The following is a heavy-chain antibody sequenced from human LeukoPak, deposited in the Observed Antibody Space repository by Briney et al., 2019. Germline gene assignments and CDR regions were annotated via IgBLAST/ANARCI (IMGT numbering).Heavy chain of an antibody. D-gene: IGHD1-26*01. CDR1: GGSISSGSYY. CDR2: IYTSGST. CDR3: AREQWEPGVDY. J-gene: IGHJ4*02. V-gene: IGHV4-61*02. Sequence: SETLSLTCTVSGGSISSGSYYWSWIRQPAGKGLEWIGRIYTSGSTNYNPSLKSRVTISVDTSKNQFSLKLSSVTAADTAVYNCAREQWEPGVDYWGQGTLVTVSS.